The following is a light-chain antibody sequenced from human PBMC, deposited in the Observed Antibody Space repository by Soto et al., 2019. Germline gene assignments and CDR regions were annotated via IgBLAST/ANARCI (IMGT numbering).Light chain of an antibody. Sequence: QSALTQPASVSGSPGQSITISCTGTSSDIGSYNYVSWYQHHPGKAPKLMIYAAGNRPSGVSNRFSGSKSGNTASLTISGLQAEDEADYYCSSYSSSTLVVFGGGTKLTVL. V-gene: IGLV2-14*01. J-gene: IGLJ2*01. CDR3: SSYSSSTLVV. CDR1: SSDIGSYNY. CDR2: AAG.